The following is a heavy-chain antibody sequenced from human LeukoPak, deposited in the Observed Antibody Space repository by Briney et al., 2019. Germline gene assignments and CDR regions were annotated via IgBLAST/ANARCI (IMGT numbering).Heavy chain of an antibody. CDR1: GXSISSYY. CDR2: IYYSGST. CDR3: ARGLGYCTNGVCYPFDS. D-gene: IGHD2-8*01. J-gene: IGHJ4*02. V-gene: IGHV4-59*01. Sequence: SETLSLTCTVSGXSISSYYWNWIRQPPGKGLEWIGYIYYSGSTKYNPSLKSRVAISVDTSKNQSSLKLSSVTAADTAVYYCARGLGYCTNGVCYPFDSWGQGTLVTVSS.